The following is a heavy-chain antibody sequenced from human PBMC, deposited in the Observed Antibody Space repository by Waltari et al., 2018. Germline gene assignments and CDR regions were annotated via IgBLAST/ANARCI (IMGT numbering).Heavy chain of an antibody. V-gene: IGHV1-69*06. CDR3: ARSAPDDYQNDAFDI. Sequence: QVQLVQSGSELKKPGASVKVSCKASGYTFTSYAISWVRQAPGQGLEWMGRIIPIFGTANYAQKFQGRVTITADKSTSTAYMELSSLRSEDTAVYYCARSAPDDYQNDAFDIWGQGTMVTVSS. D-gene: IGHD4-17*01. CDR1: GYTFTSYA. CDR2: IIPIFGTA. J-gene: IGHJ3*02.